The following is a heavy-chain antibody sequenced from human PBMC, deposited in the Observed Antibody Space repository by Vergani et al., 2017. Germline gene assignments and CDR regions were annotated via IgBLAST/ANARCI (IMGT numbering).Heavy chain of an antibody. CDR2: IYYSGST. CDR3: ARRGWSSAVGYFDY. V-gene: IGHV4-31*03. CDR1: GGSISSGGYY. Sequence: QVQLQESGPGLVKPSQTLSLTCTVSGGSISSGGYYWSWIRQHPGKGLEWIGYIYYSGSTYYNPSLKSRFSISVDTSKNKFSLKLTSVTAADTAVYYCARRGWSSAVGYFDYWGQGTLVTVSS. D-gene: IGHD6-19*01. J-gene: IGHJ4*02.